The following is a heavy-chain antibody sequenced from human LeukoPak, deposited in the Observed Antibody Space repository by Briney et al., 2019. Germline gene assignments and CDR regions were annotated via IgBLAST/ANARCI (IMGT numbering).Heavy chain of an antibody. D-gene: IGHD3-22*01. V-gene: IGHV3-20*04. CDR3: ARDPEGYYDSSGYYSPRYFDY. CDR1: GFTIDDYG. CDR2: INWNGGST. J-gene: IGHJ4*02. Sequence: GGSLRLSCAASGFTIDDYGMSWVRQAPGKGLEWVSGINWNGGSTGYADSVKGRFTISRDNAKNSLYLQMNSLRAEDTALYYCARDPEGYYDSSGYYSPRYFDYWGQGTLVTVSS.